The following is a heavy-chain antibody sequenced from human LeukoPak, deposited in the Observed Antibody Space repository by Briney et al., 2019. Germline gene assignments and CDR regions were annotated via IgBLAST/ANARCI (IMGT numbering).Heavy chain of an antibody. D-gene: IGHD6-19*01. V-gene: IGHV3-53*01. CDR1: GFTVSSNY. Sequence: PGGSLRLSCAASGFTVSSNYMSWVRQAPGKGLEWVSVIYSGGSTYYADSVKGRFTISRDNSKNTVFLQMNSLTAADTAVYYCAKSPSGWSFPNFDYWGQGTLVTVSS. J-gene: IGHJ4*02. CDR3: AKSPSGWSFPNFDY. CDR2: IYSGGST.